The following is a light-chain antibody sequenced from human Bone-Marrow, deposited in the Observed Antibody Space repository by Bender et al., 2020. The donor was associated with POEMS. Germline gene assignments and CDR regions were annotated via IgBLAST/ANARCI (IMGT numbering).Light chain of an antibody. CDR1: SSDVGNYDF. J-gene: IGLJ3*02. CDR2: EGI. Sequence: QSALTQPASVSGSPGQSISISCTGTSSDVGNYDFVSWYQQHPGKVPKLMIYEGIKRPSGVSDRFSGSKSGNTASLRISGLQAEDEADYVCCSYAGSRTWVFGGGTKLTVL. V-gene: IGLV2-23*01. CDR3: CSYAGSRTWV.